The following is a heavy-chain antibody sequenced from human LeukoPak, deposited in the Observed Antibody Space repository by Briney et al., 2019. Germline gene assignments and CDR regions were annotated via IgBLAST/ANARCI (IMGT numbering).Heavy chain of an antibody. CDR2: INPNSGGT. CDR1: GYTFTGYY. J-gene: IGHJ4*02. CDR3: ARARWSGYGSGSYIY. Sequence: ASVKVSCKASGYTFTGYYMHWVRQAPGQGLGWMGWINPNSGGTNYAQKFQGRVTMTRDTSISTAYMELSRLRSDDTAVYYCARARWSGYGSGSYIYWGQGTLVTVSS. D-gene: IGHD3-10*01. V-gene: IGHV1-2*02.